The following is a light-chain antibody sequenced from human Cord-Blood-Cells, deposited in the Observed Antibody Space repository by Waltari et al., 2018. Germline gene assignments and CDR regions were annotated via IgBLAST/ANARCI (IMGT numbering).Light chain of an antibody. CDR3: QQSYSTPRS. J-gene: IGKJ2*03. V-gene: IGKV1-39*01. CDR2: AAS. Sequence: DIQMTQSPSSLSASVGDRVTITCRESQSISSYLNWYQEKPGKAPKLLIYAASSLQSGVPSRFSGSGSGTDFTLTISSLQPEDFATDYCQQSYSTPRSFGQGTKLEIK. CDR1: QSISSY.